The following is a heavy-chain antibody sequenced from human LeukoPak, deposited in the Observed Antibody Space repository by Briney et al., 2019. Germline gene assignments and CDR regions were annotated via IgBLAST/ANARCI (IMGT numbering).Heavy chain of an antibody. CDR2: ISSSSSYI. CDR1: GFTFSSYS. D-gene: IGHD6-19*01. CDR3: AKPPMAVAGMFDY. V-gene: IGHV3-21*04. Sequence: GGSLRLSCAASGFTFSSYSMNWVRQAPGKGLEWVSSISSSSSYIYYADSVKGRFTISRDNAKNSLYLQMNSLRAEDTAVYYCAKPPMAVAGMFDYWGQGTLVTASS. J-gene: IGHJ4*02.